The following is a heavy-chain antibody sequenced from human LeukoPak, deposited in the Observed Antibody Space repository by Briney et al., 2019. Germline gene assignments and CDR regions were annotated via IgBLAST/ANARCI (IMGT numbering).Heavy chain of an antibody. CDR2: ISTYNGDT. CDR1: GYSFKNYA. V-gene: IGHV1-18*01. D-gene: IGHD6-19*01. Sequence: SVMLSCNTSGYSFKNYAIRWVRQAPGQGLEWMGWISTYNGDTRYAPKFQGRLTLTTDTSTTTGYMEMGSLTSDDTAVYYCARDPSNTGGWNPYFDYWGQGTLVTVSS. CDR3: ARDPSNTGGWNPYFDY. J-gene: IGHJ4*02.